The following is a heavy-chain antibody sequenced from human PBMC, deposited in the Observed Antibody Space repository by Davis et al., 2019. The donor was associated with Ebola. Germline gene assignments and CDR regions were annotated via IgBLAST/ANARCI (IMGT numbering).Heavy chain of an antibody. V-gene: IGHV3-74*01. CDR2: LSSDGTDT. CDR3: ARASRNYYGSGNYYSEFDL. Sequence: GESLKISCAASGFTLSDYWMHWVRQAPGKGLVWVSRLSSDGTDTSYADSVKGRFTISRDNAENTLHLQMNSLRVEDTAVYYCARASRNYYGSGNYYSEFDLWGRGTLVTVSS. D-gene: IGHD3-10*01. CDR1: GFTLSDYW. J-gene: IGHJ2*01.